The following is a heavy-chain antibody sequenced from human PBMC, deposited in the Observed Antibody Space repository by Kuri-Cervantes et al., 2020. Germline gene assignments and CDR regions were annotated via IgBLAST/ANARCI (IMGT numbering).Heavy chain of an antibody. CDR3: ARDRAGGSGSWGFDY. CDR2: ISSSCSYI. V-gene: IGHV3-21*01. CDR1: GFTFSSYS. D-gene: IGHD3-10*01. J-gene: IGHJ4*02. Sequence: ETLSLTCAASGFTFSSYSMNWVRQAPGKGLEWVSSISSSCSYIYYADSVKGRFTISRDNAKNSLYLQMNSLRAEDTAVYYCARDRAGGSGSWGFDYWGQGTLVTVSS.